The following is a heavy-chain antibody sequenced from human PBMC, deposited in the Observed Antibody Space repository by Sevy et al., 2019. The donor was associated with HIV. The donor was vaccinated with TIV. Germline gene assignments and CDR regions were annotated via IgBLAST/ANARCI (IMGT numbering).Heavy chain of an antibody. Sequence: GGSLRLSCAASGFTFSSYDMHWVRQATGKGLEWVSAIGTAGDTYYPGSVKGRFTISRENAKNSLYLQMNSLGAGDTAVYYCARGGSIAAHAFDIWGQGTMVTVSS. CDR1: GFTFSSYD. CDR2: IGTAGDT. V-gene: IGHV3-13*01. D-gene: IGHD6-6*01. J-gene: IGHJ3*02. CDR3: ARGGSIAAHAFDI.